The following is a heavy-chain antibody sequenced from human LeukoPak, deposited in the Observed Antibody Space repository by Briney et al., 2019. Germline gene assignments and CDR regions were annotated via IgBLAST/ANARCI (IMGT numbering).Heavy chain of an antibody. V-gene: IGHV3-48*01. J-gene: IGHJ4*02. Sequence: PGGSLRLSCAASGFAFSSYSMNWVRQAPGEGLEWLSYISSTSSTIYYADSVKGRFTISRDNAKNSLYLLMNSLRAEDTAAYYCARVTVGATADYFDYWGQGTLVTVSS. CDR2: ISSTSSTI. CDR1: GFAFSSYS. CDR3: ARVTVGATADYFDY. D-gene: IGHD1-26*01.